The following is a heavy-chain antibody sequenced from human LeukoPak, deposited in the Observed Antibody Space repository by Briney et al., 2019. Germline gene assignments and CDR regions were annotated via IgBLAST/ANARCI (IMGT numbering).Heavy chain of an antibody. CDR3: ARLRFDFWSGYTHPYFDY. CDR1: GGSISSSSYS. V-gene: IGHV4-39*01. CDR2: IYYSGTT. J-gene: IGHJ4*02. D-gene: IGHD3-3*01. Sequence: SETLSLXCTVSGGSISSSSYSWGWISQPPGKGLEWIGSIYYSGTTYYNPSLKSRVTISVDTSKIQFSLKLSSVAATDTAVYFCARLRFDFWSGYTHPYFDYWGQGTLVTVSS.